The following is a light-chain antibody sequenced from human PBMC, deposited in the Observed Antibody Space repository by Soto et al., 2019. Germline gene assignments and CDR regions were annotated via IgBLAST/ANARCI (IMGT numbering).Light chain of an antibody. CDR3: GTWDTSLGGLNWV. CDR2: DND. CDR1: TSNIGNNY. Sequence: QSVLTQPPSASAAPGQKVTISCSGSTSNIGNNYVSWYQQLPGTAPKLLIYDNDKRPSGIPDRFSGSKSGTSATLGITGLQGGDEAEYYCGTWDTSLGGLNWVFGGGTKLTVL. V-gene: IGLV1-51*01. J-gene: IGLJ3*02.